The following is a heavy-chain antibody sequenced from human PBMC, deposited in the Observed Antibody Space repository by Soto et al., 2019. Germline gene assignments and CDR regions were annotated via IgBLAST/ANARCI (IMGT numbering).Heavy chain of an antibody. Sequence: QLQLQGSGPGLVKPSETLSLTCSVSDGSMTSRSYYWGWMRQPPGMGLEWIVSISDFGSTYHNPSPNSRVTITIDMPKNQFSLTLRSVTAADTAVYDCARHSGIAVAGTDFWGQGNLVTVSS. CDR3: ARHSGIAVAGTDF. CDR2: ISDFGST. V-gene: IGHV4-39*01. CDR1: DGSMTSRSYY. J-gene: IGHJ4*02. D-gene: IGHD6-19*01.